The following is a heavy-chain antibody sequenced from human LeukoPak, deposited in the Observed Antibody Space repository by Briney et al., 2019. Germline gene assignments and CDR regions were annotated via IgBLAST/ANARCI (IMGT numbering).Heavy chain of an antibody. V-gene: IGHV3-66*01. J-gene: IGHJ4*02. D-gene: IGHD4-17*01. CDR2: IYSGGST. CDR1: GFAFTKAW. CDR3: ARVDYGDYGFDY. Sequence: PGGSLRLSCAASGFAFTKAWMTWVRQAPGKGLEWVSVIYSGGSTYYADSVKGRLTISRDNSKNTLYLQMNSRRAEDTAVYYCARVDYGDYGFDYWGQGTLVSVSS.